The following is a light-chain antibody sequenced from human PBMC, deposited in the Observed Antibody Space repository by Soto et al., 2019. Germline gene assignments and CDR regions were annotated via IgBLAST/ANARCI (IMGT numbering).Light chain of an antibody. J-gene: IGLJ1*01. Sequence: QSALTQPASVSGSPGQSITISCTGTNSDVGSYNLVSWYQQHPGKAPKVMIYEVSKRPSGVPNRFSGYKSGYTASLTISGLQAEDETDSSCRAFAGITPYVFVTMSMVTVL. CDR3: RAFAGITPYV. V-gene: IGLV2-23*02. CDR2: EVS. CDR1: NSDVGSYNL.